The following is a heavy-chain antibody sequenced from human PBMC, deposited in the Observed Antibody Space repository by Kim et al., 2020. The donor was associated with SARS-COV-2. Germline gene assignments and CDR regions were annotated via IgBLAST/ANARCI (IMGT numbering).Heavy chain of an antibody. V-gene: IGHV3-7*01. J-gene: IGHJ2*01. Sequence: GGSLRLSCAASGFTFSSYWMSWVRQAPGKGLEWVANIKQDGSEKYYVDSVKGRFTISRDNAKNSLYLQMNSLRAEDTAVYYCARDLLGILEYWYFDLWGRGTLVTVSS. CDR1: GFTFSSYW. D-gene: IGHD7-27*01. CDR3: ARDLLGILEYWYFDL. CDR2: IKQDGSEK.